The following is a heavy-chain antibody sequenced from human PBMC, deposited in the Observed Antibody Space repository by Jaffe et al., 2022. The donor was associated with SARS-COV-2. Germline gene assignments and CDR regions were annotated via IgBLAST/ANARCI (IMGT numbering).Heavy chain of an antibody. J-gene: IGHJ4*02. CDR1: GYTFTSYY. Sequence: QVQLVQSGAEVKKPGASVKVSCKASGYTFTSYYMHWVRQAPGQGLEWMGIINPSGGSTSYAQKFQGRVTMTRDTSTSTVYMELSSLRSEDTAVYYCARGSYYYDSSGSRHFDYWGQGTLVTVSS. D-gene: IGHD3-22*01. CDR3: ARGSYYYDSSGSRHFDY. V-gene: IGHV1-46*01. CDR2: INPSGGST.